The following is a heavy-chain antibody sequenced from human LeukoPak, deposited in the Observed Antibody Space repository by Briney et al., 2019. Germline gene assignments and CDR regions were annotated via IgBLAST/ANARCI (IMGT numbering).Heavy chain of an antibody. D-gene: IGHD6-19*01. V-gene: IGHV3-7*01. CDR1: GFTFSSYW. J-gene: IGHJ4*02. CDR2: IKQDGSEK. CDR3: ARVMYGSGWSFDY. Sequence: GGSLRLSCAASGFTFSSYWMSWVRQAPGKGLEWVANIKQDGSEKYYVDSVKGRFTISRDNAKNSLYLQMNSLRAEDTAVYYCARVMYGSGWSFDYWGQGTLVTVSS.